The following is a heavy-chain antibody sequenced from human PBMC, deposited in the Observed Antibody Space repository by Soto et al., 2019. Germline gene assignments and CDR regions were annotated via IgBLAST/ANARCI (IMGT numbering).Heavy chain of an antibody. V-gene: IGHV1-18*01. J-gene: IGHJ6*02. CDR2: IRGYNGDT. CDR3: AKNGQPPYYYYGMDV. D-gene: IGHD2-8*01. Sequence: QGQLVQSGGEVKKPGASVKVSCKASGYTFTRYGISWVRQAPGQGLEWMGWIRGYNGDTKYAQKFQGRVTMTVDTSTTTANMQLRSLTSDDRAVYYCAKNGQPPYYYYGMDVWGQGTTVTVSS. CDR1: GYTFTRYG.